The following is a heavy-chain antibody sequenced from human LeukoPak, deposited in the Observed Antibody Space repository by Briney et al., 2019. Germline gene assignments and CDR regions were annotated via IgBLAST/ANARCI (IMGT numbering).Heavy chain of an antibody. CDR3: GTSLGPLTEY. CDR2: IGTAGDT. D-gene: IGHD7-27*01. Sequence: PGGSLRLSCAASGFTFSSYDMHWVRQATGKGLEWVSAIGTAGDTYYPGSVKGRFTISRDNAKDTLYLQMNSLRVEDTAVYYCGTSLGPLTEYWGQGTLVTVSS. V-gene: IGHV3-13*01. J-gene: IGHJ4*02. CDR1: GFTFSSYD.